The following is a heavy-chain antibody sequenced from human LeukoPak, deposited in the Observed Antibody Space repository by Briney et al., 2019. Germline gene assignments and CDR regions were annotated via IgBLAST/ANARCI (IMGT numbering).Heavy chain of an antibody. Sequence: SETLSLTCTVSGGSISSSSYYWGWIRQPPGKGLEWIGSIYYSGSTYYNPSLKSRVTISVDTSKNQFSLKLSSVTAADTAMYYCARYWGPYDNSGAYFDYWGQGTLVTVSS. J-gene: IGHJ4*02. V-gene: IGHV4-39*01. CDR1: GGSISSSSYY. D-gene: IGHD3-22*01. CDR3: ARYWGPYDNSGAYFDY. CDR2: IYYSGST.